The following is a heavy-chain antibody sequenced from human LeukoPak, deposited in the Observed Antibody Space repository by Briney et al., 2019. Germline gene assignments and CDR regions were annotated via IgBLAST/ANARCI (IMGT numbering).Heavy chain of an antibody. V-gene: IGHV4-34*01. CDR1: GGSFSGYY. J-gene: IGHJ5*02. Sequence: SETLSLTCAVYGGSFSGYYWSWIRQPPGKGLEWIGEINHSGSTDYNPSLKSRVTISVDTSKNQFSLKLSSVTAADTAVYYCARSIWTLAAAGTWGDWFDPWGQGTLVTVSS. D-gene: IGHD6-13*01. CDR3: ARSIWTLAAAGTWGDWFDP. CDR2: INHSGST.